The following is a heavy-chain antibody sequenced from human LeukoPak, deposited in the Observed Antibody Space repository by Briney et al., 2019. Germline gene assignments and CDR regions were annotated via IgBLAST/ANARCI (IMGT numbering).Heavy chain of an antibody. D-gene: IGHD1-14*01. CDR1: GYPFTTWE. CDR2: VHPNSGNT. CDR3: PRGPRNDP. Sequence: AASVKVTCKSSGYPFTTWEINWVRQPAGQGLEWMGWVHPNSGNTAYAQKFQGRVTMTRDTSISTAYMELSGLRDTAVYFCPRGPRNDPWGQGTLVTVSS. J-gene: IGHJ5*02. V-gene: IGHV1-8*01.